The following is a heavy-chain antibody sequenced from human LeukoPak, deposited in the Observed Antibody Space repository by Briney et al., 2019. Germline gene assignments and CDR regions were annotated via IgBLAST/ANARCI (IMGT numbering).Heavy chain of an antibody. D-gene: IGHD3-22*01. J-gene: IGHJ3*02. CDR1: GGSFSGYF. CDR2: INHSGVT. CDR3: ARSHYYDTSNYLVAFDI. V-gene: IGHV4-34*01. Sequence: SETLSLTCSVSGGSFSGYFWSWIRQPPGKGLEWIGDINHSGVTYYNPSLESQVTISLDTSKNQFSLTQRSVTAADTAVYYCARSHYYDTSNYLVAFDIWGQGTKVPVSS.